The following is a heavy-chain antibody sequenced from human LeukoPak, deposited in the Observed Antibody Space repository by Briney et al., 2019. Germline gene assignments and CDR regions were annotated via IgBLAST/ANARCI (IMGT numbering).Heavy chain of an antibody. Sequence: GGSLRLSCAASGFSVGSHYMTWVRQAPGQGLEWVSVIYIDGSTYYADSVEGRFTISRDNTKNTLYLQMNSLRPEDTAVYYCAKLPIYWGLGALVTVSS. CDR2: IYIDGST. V-gene: IGHV3-66*02. CDR1: GFSVGSHY. J-gene: IGHJ4*02. CDR3: AKLPIY. D-gene: IGHD4-23*01.